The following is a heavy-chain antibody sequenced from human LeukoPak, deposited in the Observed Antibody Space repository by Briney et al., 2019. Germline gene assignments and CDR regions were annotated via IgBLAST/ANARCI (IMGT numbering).Heavy chain of an antibody. CDR3: ARDQYYGSGASRPGRYYGMDV. CDR2: IYYSGST. V-gene: IGHV4-59*01. Sequence: SETLSLTCTVSGGSISSYYWSWIRQPPGKGLEWIGYIYYSGSTDYNPSLESRVTISVDTSKNQFSLKLSSVTAEDTAVYYCARDQYYGSGASRPGRYYGMDVWGQGTTVTVSS. J-gene: IGHJ6*02. D-gene: IGHD3-10*01. CDR1: GGSISSYY.